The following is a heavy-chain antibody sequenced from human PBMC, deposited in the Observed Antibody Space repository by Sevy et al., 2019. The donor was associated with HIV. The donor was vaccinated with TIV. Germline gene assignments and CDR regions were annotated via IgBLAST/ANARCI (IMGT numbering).Heavy chain of an antibody. CDR1: GFSFSGYA. V-gene: IGHV3-30*18. CDR2: ISFDGSKK. D-gene: IGHD1-26*01. Sequence: GGSLRLSCAASGFSFSGYAIHWVRQAPGKGLEWVAVISFDGSKKYYADSVKGRFTISRDNSKNTLFLQMNSLRAEDTAVYYCAKEGAYSYTTYFDYWGQGTVVTVSS. CDR3: AKEGAYSYTTYFDY. J-gene: IGHJ4*02.